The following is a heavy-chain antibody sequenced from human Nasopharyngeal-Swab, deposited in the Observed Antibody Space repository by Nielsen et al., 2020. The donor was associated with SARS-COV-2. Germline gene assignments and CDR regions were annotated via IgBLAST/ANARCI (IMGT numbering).Heavy chain of an antibody. D-gene: IGHD2-2*01. V-gene: IGHV3-30*03. CDR1: GFTFDDYG. J-gene: IGHJ4*02. CDR3: ARNRYCDSTTCRKEFDY. Sequence: GESLKISCAASGFTFDDYGLHWVRQAPGKGLEWVAVISYDGNTKYYADSVKGRFTISRDNSKNTLYLLINSLRAEDTAMFYCARNRYCDSTTCRKEFDYWGQGTPVTVSS. CDR2: ISYDGNTK.